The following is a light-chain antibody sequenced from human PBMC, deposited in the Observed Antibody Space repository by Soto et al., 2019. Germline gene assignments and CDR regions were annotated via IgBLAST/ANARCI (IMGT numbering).Light chain of an antibody. Sequence: QSALTQPRSVSGSPGQSVTVSCSGTGSDVGGYDYVSWYQQHPGKAPNLMIYDVTERPSGVPGRFSGSKSGNTAYLTISGLQADDEADYYCCSYAGSYTYVFGIGTKGTVL. J-gene: IGLJ1*01. CDR2: DVT. V-gene: IGLV2-11*01. CDR3: CSYAGSYTYV. CDR1: GSDVGGYDY.